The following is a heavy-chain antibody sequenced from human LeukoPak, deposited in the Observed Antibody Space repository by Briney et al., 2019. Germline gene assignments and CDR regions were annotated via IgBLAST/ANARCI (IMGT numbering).Heavy chain of an antibody. CDR3: ARVRTAMEIGAY. D-gene: IGHD5-18*01. V-gene: IGHV3-43*02. CDR2: ISEDGDT. Sequence: PGGSLRLSCAASGFTFCDFAMHWVRQAPGKGLEWVSLISEDGDTYYGDSVKGRFTVSRDNSKNSLYLQMNSLRTEDTGLYYCARVRTAMEIGAYWGQGTLVTVSS. CDR1: GFTFCDFA. J-gene: IGHJ4*02.